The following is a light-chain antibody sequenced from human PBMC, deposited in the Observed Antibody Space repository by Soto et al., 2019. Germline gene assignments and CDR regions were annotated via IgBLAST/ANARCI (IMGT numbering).Light chain of an antibody. V-gene: IGKV1-5*01. CDR1: QSVSIS. Sequence: DIQMTQSPSTLSASVGDRVTITCRASQSVSISLAWYQQTPGKAPKVLIYAASSLESGVPSRFSGNGSETEFTLTINSLQPVEFATYYCQQYSSNSFFGGGTKVEIK. J-gene: IGKJ4*01. CDR3: QQYSSNSF. CDR2: AAS.